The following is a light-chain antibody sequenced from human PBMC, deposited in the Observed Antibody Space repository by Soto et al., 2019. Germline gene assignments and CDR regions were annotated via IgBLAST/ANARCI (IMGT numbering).Light chain of an antibody. Sequence: ELVMTQSPATLSVSPGERATLSCSASQSVSSNLAWYQQKPGQAPRLLIYGASTRATGIPARFSGSGSGTEVTLTLSILQYEDFAVYYCQQYNSWPPWPCGRGNKVELK. CDR3: QQYNSWPPWP. CDR2: GAS. CDR1: QSVSSN. J-gene: IGKJ1*01. V-gene: IGKV3-15*01.